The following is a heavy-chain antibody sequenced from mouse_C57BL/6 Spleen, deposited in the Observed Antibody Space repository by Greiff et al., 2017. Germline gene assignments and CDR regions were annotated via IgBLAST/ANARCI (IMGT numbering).Heavy chain of an antibody. CDR3: AREFYGSSYEWYFDV. CDR1: GYAFSSSW. J-gene: IGHJ1*03. CDR2: IYPGDGDT. V-gene: IGHV1-82*01. Sequence: QVQLQQSGPELVKPGASVKISCKASGYAFSSSWMNWVKQRPGKGLEWIGRIYPGDGDTNYNGKFKGKATLTADKSSSTAYMQLSSLTSEDSAVYFCAREFYGSSYEWYFDVWGTGTTVTVSS. D-gene: IGHD1-1*01.